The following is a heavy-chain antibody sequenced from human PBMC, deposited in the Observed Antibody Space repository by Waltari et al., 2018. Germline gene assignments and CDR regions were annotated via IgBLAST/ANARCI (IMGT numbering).Heavy chain of an antibody. Sequence: QVQLQESGPGLVKPSETLSLTCTVSGGSISSHYWSWIRQPPGKGLEWIGYIYYSGGTNSNPSLKSRVTISVDTSKNQFSLKLSSVTAADTAVYYCARVTVAQSEGYYFDYWGQGTLVTVSS. D-gene: IGHD6-19*01. J-gene: IGHJ4*02. CDR1: GGSISSHY. CDR2: IYYSGGT. CDR3: ARVTVAQSEGYYFDY. V-gene: IGHV4-59*11.